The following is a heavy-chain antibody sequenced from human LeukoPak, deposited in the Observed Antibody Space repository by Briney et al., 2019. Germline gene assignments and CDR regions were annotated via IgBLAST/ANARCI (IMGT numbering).Heavy chain of an antibody. CDR1: SYTFTSYD. V-gene: IGHV1-18*01. D-gene: IGHD4-23*01. J-gene: IGHJ5*02. CDR3: ARGVSGVTPP. CDR2: INTNNGNT. Sequence: ASVKVSCKTSSYTFTSYDISWVRQAPGQGPEWLGWINTNNGNTHYAQSLQDRVTLTTDTSTSTAYMELRSLKSDDTAVYYCARGVSGVTPPWGQGTLVIVSS.